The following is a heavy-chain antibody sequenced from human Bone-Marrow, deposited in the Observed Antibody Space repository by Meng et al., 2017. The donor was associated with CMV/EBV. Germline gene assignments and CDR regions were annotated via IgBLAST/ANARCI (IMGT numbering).Heavy chain of an antibody. CDR1: GFTFDTYG. V-gene: IGHV3-9*03. D-gene: IGHD3-3*01. Sequence: GGSLRLSCAASGFTFDTYGMNWVRQVPGKGLEWVAGISWNSDFIDYAGSVKGRFTISRDNAKNSLYLRMNSLRTDDMGLYYCAKSRAGYSNYDYFDLWGRGTLVTVSS. J-gene: IGHJ2*01. CDR2: ISWNSDFI. CDR3: AKSRAGYSNYDYFDL.